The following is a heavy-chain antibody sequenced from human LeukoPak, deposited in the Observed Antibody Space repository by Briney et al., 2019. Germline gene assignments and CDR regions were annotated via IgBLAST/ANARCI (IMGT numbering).Heavy chain of an antibody. V-gene: IGHV3-48*03. CDR3: AELGITMIGGV. CDR2: ISSSGSTI. J-gene: IGHJ6*04. CDR1: GFTFSNYA. D-gene: IGHD3-10*02. Sequence: PGGSLRLSCAASGFTFSNYAMSWVRQAPGKGLEWVSYISSSGSTIYYADSVKGRFTISRDNAKNSLYLQMNSLRAGDTAVYYCAELGITMIGGVWGKGTTVTISS.